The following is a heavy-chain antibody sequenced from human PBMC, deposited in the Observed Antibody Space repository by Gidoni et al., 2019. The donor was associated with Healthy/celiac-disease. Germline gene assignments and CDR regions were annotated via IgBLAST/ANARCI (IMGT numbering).Heavy chain of an antibody. CDR2: IKQDGSEK. D-gene: IGHD1-26*01. Sequence: EVQLVESGGGLVQPGGSLRLSCAASGFTFSSYWMSWVRQAPGKGLEGVANIKQDGSEKYYVDSVKGRLNISRDNAKNSLYLQMNSLRAEDTAVYYCARDRGLLSSYYYYGMDVWGQGTTVTVSS. J-gene: IGHJ6*02. CDR3: ARDRGLLSSYYYYGMDV. CDR1: GFTFSSYW. V-gene: IGHV3-7*03.